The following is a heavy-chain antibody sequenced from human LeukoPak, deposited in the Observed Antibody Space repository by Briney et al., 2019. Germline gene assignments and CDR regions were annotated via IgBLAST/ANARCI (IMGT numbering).Heavy chain of an antibody. CDR2: IYYSGST. Sequence: SETLSLTCTVSGSSISSGGYYWSWIRQHPGKGLEWIGYIYYSGSTFYNPSLKSRVTMSVDTSKNQFSLKLSSVTAADTAVYYCARSLGKFDYWGQGTLVTVSS. J-gene: IGHJ4*02. CDR3: ARSLGKFDY. D-gene: IGHD3-10*01. CDR1: GSSISSGGYY. V-gene: IGHV4-31*03.